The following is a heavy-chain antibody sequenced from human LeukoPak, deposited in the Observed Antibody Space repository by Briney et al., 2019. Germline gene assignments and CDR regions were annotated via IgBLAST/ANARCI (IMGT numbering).Heavy chain of an antibody. CDR2: TYYRSKWYN. J-gene: IGHJ4*02. CDR3: ARDLRGIAVAGRLDY. Sequence: SQTLSLTCAISGDSVSSNSAAWNWIRQSPSRGLEWLGRTYYRSKWYNDYAVSVKSRISIKQDTSKNQFSLQLNSVTPEDTAVYYCARDLRGIAVAGRLDYWGQGTLVTVSS. CDR1: GDSVSSNSAA. V-gene: IGHV6-1*01. D-gene: IGHD6-19*01.